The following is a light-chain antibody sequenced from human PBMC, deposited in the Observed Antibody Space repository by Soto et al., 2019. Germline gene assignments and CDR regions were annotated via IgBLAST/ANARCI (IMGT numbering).Light chain of an antibody. V-gene: IGKV1-33*01. Sequence: DIQMTQSPSSLSASVGDRVTITCQASQDISNYLHWYQQKPGKAPKPMIYDASNLETGVPSRFSGSGSGTDFTFTISSLQPEDIATYYCQQYDNLLSFGRGTKVEIK. J-gene: IGKJ4*01. CDR1: QDISNY. CDR3: QQYDNLLS. CDR2: DAS.